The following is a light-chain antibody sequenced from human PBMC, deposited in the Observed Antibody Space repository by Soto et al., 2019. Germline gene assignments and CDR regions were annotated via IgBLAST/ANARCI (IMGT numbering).Light chain of an antibody. CDR3: QQRLHGPIT. CDR2: DAS. J-gene: IGKJ5*01. CDR1: QTVGRY. V-gene: IGKV3-11*01. Sequence: DIVLTQSPATLSLSPGDRVTLSCRASQTVGRYLSWYKHSPGQGPRLLVYDASNRATGVPARFSGSGSETVFPLTISRLEPEDVALYYCQQRLHGPITFGQGTRLEIK.